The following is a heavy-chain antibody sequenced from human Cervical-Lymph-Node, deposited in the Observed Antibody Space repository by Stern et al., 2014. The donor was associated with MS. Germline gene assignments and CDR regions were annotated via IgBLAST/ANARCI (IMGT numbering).Heavy chain of an antibody. V-gene: IGHV3-30*01. D-gene: IGHD3-10*01. CDR1: GFTFSSYA. CDR2: ISYDGSNK. J-gene: IGHJ4*02. Sequence: VQLEESGGGVVQPGRSLRLSCAASGFTFSSYAMHWVRQAPGQGLEWVAVISYDGSNKYYADSVQGRINMSRDKSKNIAHLQMNSLRAEDTAVYYCARGVLLGVLRYWGQGTLVTVSS. CDR3: ARGVLLGVLRY.